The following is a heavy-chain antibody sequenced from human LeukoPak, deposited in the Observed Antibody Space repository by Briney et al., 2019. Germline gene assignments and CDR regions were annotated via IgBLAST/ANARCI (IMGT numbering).Heavy chain of an antibody. CDR2: IYYSGST. V-gene: IGHV4-31*11. CDR1: GGSISSRNYY. Sequence: PSQTLSLTCAVSGGSISSRNYYWRWVRQYPGKGLEWVGCIYYSGSTFYNPSLKSRITISVDTSKNHFSLMLNSVTAADTAVYYCAREMRHTLYYYYGMDVWGQGTTVTVSS. CDR3: AREMRHTLYYYYGMDV. J-gene: IGHJ6*02.